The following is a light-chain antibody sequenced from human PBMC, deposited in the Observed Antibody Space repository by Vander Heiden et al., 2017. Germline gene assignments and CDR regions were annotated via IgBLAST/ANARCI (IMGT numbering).Light chain of an antibody. J-gene: IGLJ2*01. Sequence: SYALTQPPSVSVSPGQTARITCSGDALPKQYAYWYQQKPGQAPVLVIYKDSERRSGIPERFSGSSSGTTVTLTISGVQAEDEADYYCQSADSSGTYVVFGGGTKLTGL. CDR2: KDS. CDR1: ALPKQY. CDR3: QSADSSGTYVV. V-gene: IGLV3-25*03.